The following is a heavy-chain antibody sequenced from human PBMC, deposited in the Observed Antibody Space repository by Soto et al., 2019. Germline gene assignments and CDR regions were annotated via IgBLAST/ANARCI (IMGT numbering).Heavy chain of an antibody. Sequence: SETLSHTWGGYGGTASRHSWIWFRQPPGKGLEWIGEINHSGSTDYNPALKSRVTMSVDTSKNQFSLRVTSVTAADTAAYYCALSDYNGSRYGRHYF. CDR3: ALSDYNGSRYGRHYF. CDR1: GGTASRHS. CDR2: INHSGST. D-gene: IGHD6-13*01. V-gene: IGHV4-34*08. J-gene: IGHJ4*01.